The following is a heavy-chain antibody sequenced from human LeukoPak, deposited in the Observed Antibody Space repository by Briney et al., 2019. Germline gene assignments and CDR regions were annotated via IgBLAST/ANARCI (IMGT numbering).Heavy chain of an antibody. CDR3: ARDLVVVVAGYYYYYMDV. CDR1: GGTFSSYA. Sequence: GASVKVSCKASGGTFSSYAISWVRQAPGQGLEWMGRIIPIFGTANYAQKFQGRVTITTDESTSTAYMELSSLRSEDTAVYYCARDLVVVVAGYYYYYMDVWGKGTMVTVSS. CDR2: IIPIFGTA. D-gene: IGHD2-15*01. J-gene: IGHJ6*03. V-gene: IGHV1-69*05.